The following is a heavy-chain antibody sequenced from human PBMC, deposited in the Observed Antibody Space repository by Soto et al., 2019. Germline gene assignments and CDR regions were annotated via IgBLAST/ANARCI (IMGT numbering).Heavy chain of an antibody. V-gene: IGHV4-39*01. CDR2: IYYSGST. D-gene: IGHD4-17*01. J-gene: IGHJ4*02. CDR3: ASSYGDYVSY. CDR1: GGSISSSSYY. Sequence: QLQLQESGPGLVKPSETLSLTCTVSGGSISSSSYYWGWIRQPSGKGLEWIGSIYYSGSTYYNPSLKSRVTISVDTSKNQFSLKMSSVTAADTAVYYCASSYGDYVSYWGQGTLVTVSS.